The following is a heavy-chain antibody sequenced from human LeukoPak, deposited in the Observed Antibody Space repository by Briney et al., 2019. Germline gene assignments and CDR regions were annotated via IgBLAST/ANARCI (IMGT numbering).Heavy chain of an antibody. D-gene: IGHD5-12*01. CDR1: GLTFSTSG. CDR3: ARDREWLPEN. V-gene: IGHV3-30*02. Sequence: GGSLRLSCAASGLTFSTSGMHWVRQAPGKGLEWVAFIQYDESDKYYADSVRGRFTISRDNSKNTLYLQMNSLRAEDTAVYYCARDREWLPENWGQGTLVTVSS. CDR2: IQYDESDK. J-gene: IGHJ4*02.